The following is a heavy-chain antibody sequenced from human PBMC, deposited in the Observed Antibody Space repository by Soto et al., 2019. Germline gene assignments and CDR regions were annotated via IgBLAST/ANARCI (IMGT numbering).Heavy chain of an antibody. D-gene: IGHD6-13*01. CDR2: LSYDGSKK. CDR3: AKGIEAPGTSGYCGMDV. CDR1: GFTFTTYG. J-gene: IGHJ6*02. V-gene: IGHV3-30*18. Sequence: QVQLVESGGGVVQPGRSLRLSCAASGFTFTTYGVHWVRQAPGKGLEWVAVLSYDGSKKYYADSVKGRFTISRDTSKNTVYMQMNSLRAEDTALYYCAKGIEAPGTSGYCGMDVWGQGTTVTVSS.